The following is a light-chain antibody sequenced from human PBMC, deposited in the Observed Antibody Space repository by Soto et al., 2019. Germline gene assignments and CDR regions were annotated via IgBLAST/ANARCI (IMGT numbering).Light chain of an antibody. CDR1: SGDVGFYDF. Sequence: QSALTQPASMSGSPGQSITISCTGTSGDVGFYDFVSWYQQHPGKVPRLIIYGVNKRASGVSHRFSGSKSGNTASLTISGLQVEDEADYSCASYTGSSTYVFGGGTKLTVL. CDR2: GVN. CDR3: ASYTGSSTYV. V-gene: IGLV2-14*03. J-gene: IGLJ3*02.